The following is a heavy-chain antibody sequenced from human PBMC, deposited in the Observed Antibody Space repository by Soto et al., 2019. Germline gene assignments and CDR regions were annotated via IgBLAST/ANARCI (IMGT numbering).Heavy chain of an antibody. J-gene: IGHJ6*02. Sequence: KSSETLSLTCTVSGGSISSSDHYWGWIRQPPGRGLEWIGSMYYTGSTYYNPSLKSRVTISVDTSNNQFSLKLSSVTAADTAVYYCARHNYGMDVWGQGTTVTVSS. V-gene: IGHV4-39*01. CDR2: MYYTGST. CDR1: GGSISSSDHY. CDR3: ARHNYGMDV.